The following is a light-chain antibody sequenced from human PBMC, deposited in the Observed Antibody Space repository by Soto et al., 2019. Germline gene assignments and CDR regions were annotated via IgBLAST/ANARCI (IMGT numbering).Light chain of an antibody. CDR2: EVS. CDR1: SSDVGGYVY. CDR3: TSYSSSSTQV. J-gene: IGLJ1*01. Sequence: QSVLTQPASVSGSPGQSIIISCTGTSSDVGGYVYVSWYQQHPGTAPRLIIYEVSNRPSGISNRFSGSKSGDTASLTISGLRAEDEADYYCTSYSSSSTQVFGTGTKLTVL. V-gene: IGLV2-14*03.